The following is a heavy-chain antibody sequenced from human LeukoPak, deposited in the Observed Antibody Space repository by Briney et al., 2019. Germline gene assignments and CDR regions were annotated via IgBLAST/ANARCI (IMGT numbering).Heavy chain of an antibody. Sequence: GGSLRLSCAASGFIFSNFWMGWVRQAPGKGPEWVADIKQDGSREYYVDSAKGRFTISRDNSKNTLYLQMNSLRAEDTAVYYCAKDDEDIVVVPAAYWGQGTLVTVSS. V-gene: IGHV3-7*01. D-gene: IGHD2-2*01. CDR3: AKDDEDIVVVPAAY. J-gene: IGHJ4*02. CDR1: GFIFSNFW. CDR2: IKQDGSRE.